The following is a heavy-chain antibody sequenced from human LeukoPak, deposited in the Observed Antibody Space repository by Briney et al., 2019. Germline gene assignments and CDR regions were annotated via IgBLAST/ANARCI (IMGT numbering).Heavy chain of an antibody. CDR1: GFTFSGYA. J-gene: IGHJ4*02. CDR2: ISYDGSNK. D-gene: IGHD6-19*01. Sequence: GGSLRLSCAASGFTFSGYAMHWVRQAPGKGLEWVAVISYDGSNKYCADSVKGRFTISRDNSKNTLYLQMNSLRAEDTAVYYCARDRQWLFTDYWGQGTLVTVSS. V-gene: IGHV3-30-3*01. CDR3: ARDRQWLFTDY.